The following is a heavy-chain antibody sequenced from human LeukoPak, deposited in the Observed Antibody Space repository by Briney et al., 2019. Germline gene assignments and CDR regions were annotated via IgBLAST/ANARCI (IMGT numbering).Heavy chain of an antibody. CDR1: GGSISGYF. CDR2: IYATGTT. V-gene: IGHV4-4*07. CDR3: AREGGGSNRCLD. Sequence: SETLSLTCPVSGGSISGYFWSWIRQPAGKGLEWIGRIYATGTTNYNPSLNRRVTMSVDTCKNQFTLNLTSVTAADTAVYYCAREGGGSNRCLDWGQGTLVTVSS. D-gene: IGHD3-16*02. J-gene: IGHJ1*01.